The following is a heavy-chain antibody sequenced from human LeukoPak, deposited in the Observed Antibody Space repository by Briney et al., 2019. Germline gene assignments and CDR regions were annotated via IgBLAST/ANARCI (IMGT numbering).Heavy chain of an antibody. CDR2: ISYDGSNK. J-gene: IGHJ4*02. V-gene: IGHV3-30*04. CDR3: ARGPNLWFGASNYFDY. D-gene: IGHD3-10*01. CDR1: GFTFSSYA. Sequence: GGSLRLSCAASGFTFSSYAMHWVRQAPGKGLEWVAVISYDGSNKYYADSVKGRFTISRDNPKNTLYLQMNSLRAEDTAVYYCARGPNLWFGASNYFDYWGQGTLVTVSS.